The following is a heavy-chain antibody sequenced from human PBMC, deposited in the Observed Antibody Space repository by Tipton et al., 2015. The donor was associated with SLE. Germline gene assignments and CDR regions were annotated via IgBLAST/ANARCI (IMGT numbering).Heavy chain of an antibody. D-gene: IGHD5-12*01. CDR1: GYTFTSYD. Sequence: QVQLVQSGAEVKKPGASVKVSCKASGYTFTSYDINWVRQATGQGLEWMGWMNPNSGNTGYSQKFQGRVTMTRNTSISTAYMELSRLISEDTAVYYCARAGRATSHFDNWGQGTLATVSS. J-gene: IGHJ4*02. CDR3: ARAGRATSHFDN. V-gene: IGHV1-8*01. CDR2: MNPNSGNT.